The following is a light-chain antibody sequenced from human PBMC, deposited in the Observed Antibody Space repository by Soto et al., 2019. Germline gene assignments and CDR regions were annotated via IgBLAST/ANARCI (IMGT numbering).Light chain of an antibody. CDR3: SSYTSSSTQV. J-gene: IGLJ1*01. V-gene: IGLV2-14*01. Sequence: QSALTQPASVSGSPGQSITISCTGTSSDVGGYNCVSWYQQHPGKAPKLMIYDVSNRPSGVSNRFSGSKSGNTASLTISGLQAEDEADYYCSSYTSSSTQVFGTGTKLTVL. CDR2: DVS. CDR1: SSDVGGYNC.